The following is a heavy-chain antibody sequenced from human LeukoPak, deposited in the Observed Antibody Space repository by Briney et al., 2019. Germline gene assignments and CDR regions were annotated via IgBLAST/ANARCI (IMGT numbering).Heavy chain of an antibody. V-gene: IGHV1-46*01. CDR2: INPSGGST. J-gene: IGHJ5*02. D-gene: IGHD7-27*01. CDR1: GYTFTSYY. Sequence: ASVKVSCKASGYTFTSYYMHWVRQAPGQGLEWMGIINPSGGSTSYAQKFQGRVTMTRDMSTSTVYMELSGLRSEDTAVYYCASQSSAGEWFDPWGQGTLVTVSS. CDR3: ASQSSAGEWFDP.